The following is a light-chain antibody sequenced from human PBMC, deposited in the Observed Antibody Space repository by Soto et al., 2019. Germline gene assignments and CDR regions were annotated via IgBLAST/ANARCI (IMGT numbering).Light chain of an antibody. J-gene: IGKJ3*01. V-gene: IGKV3-15*01. CDR3: QQYNNWPPGT. CDR1: QSVSSN. CDR2: GAS. Sequence: EIVMTQSPATLSVSPGERATLSCRASQSVSSNLAWYQQKPGQAPRLLIYGASTRATGIPARFSGSGSGTEFTLTISSLQSEDFAVYYGQQYNNWPPGTFGHGTKVDIK.